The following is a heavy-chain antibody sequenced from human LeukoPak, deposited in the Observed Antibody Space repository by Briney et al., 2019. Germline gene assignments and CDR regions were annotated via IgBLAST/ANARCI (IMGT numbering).Heavy chain of an antibody. CDR3: ARAATAMASALYYYYYGMDV. J-gene: IGHJ6*02. CDR1: GYTFTSYV. V-gene: IGHV7-4-1*02. Sequence: ASVKVSCKASGYTFTSYVMNWVRQAPGQGLEWMGWINTNTGNPTYAQGFTGRFVFSLDTSVSTAYLQISSLKAEDTAVYYCARAATAMASALYYYYYGMDVWGQGTTVTVSS. D-gene: IGHD5-18*01. CDR2: INTNTGNP.